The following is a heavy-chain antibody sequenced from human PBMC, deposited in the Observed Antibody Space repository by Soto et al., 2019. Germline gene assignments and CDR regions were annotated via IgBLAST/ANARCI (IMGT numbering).Heavy chain of an antibody. CDR1: SGPTSSHN. CDR3: VRQGIGPLHGLVDV. V-gene: IGHV4-59*08. Sequence: QVQLQQSGPGLVKPSETLSLTCTVSSGPTSSHNWGWIRQPPGRGLEWIGYVYNTGGTSYNPTLRSRVTISADKSTKNISLTRSSVTAADTAVYYCVRQGIGPLHGLVDVWGQGTTVSVSS. J-gene: IGHJ6*02. CDR2: VYNTGGT. D-gene: IGHD3-10*01.